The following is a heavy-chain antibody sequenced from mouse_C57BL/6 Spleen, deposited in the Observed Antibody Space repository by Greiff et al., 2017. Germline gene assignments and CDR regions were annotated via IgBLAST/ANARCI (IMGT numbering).Heavy chain of an antibody. CDR2: IFPGSGST. CDR1: GYTFTDYY. D-gene: IGHD1-2*01. CDR3: ARSPRPLPPYAMDY. Sequence: LQQSGPELVKPGASVKISCKASGYTFTDYYINWVKQRPGQGLEWIGWIFPGSGSTYYNEKFKGKATLTVDKSSSTAYMLLSSLTSEDSAVYFCARSPRPLPPYAMDYWGQGTSVTVSS. J-gene: IGHJ4*01. V-gene: IGHV1-75*01.